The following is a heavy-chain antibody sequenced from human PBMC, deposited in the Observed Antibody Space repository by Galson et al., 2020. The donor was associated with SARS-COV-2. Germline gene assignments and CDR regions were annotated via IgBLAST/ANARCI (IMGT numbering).Heavy chain of an antibody. Sequence: GGSLRLSCAASGFTFIYAWMSWVRQAPGKGLEWVALIKSKTSGEATEYAAPVKGRFTISRDDSKNTVHLQMDSLKIEDTAVYYCIIDDAAHGRGECDYWGQGTLVTVSS. CDR2: IKSKTSGEAT. D-gene: IGHD3-16*01. J-gene: IGHJ4*02. V-gene: IGHV3-15*01. CDR1: GFTFIYAW. CDR3: IIDDAAHGRGECDY.